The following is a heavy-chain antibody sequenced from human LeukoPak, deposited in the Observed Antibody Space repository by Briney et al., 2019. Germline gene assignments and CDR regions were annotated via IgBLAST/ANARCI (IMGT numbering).Heavy chain of an antibody. CDR3: ARWGAYCTNGVCYPTQYDY. D-gene: IGHD2-8*01. J-gene: IGHJ4*02. CDR2: MNPNSGNT. V-gene: IGHV1-8*01. CDR1: GYTFTSYD. Sequence: ASVKVSCKASGYTFTSYDINWVRQATGQGLEWMGWMNPNSGNTGYAQKFQGRVTMTRNTSISTAYMELSSLRSEDTAVYYCARWGAYCTNGVCYPTQYDYWGQGTLVTVSS.